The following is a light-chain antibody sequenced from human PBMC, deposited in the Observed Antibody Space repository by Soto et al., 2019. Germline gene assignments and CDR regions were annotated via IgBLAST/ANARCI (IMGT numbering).Light chain of an antibody. V-gene: IGKV3-20*01. CDR3: QQYXSSPPMT. CDR2: GAS. CDR1: QSVSSSY. J-gene: IGKJ1*01. Sequence: EIVLTQSPGTLSLSPGERATLSCRASQSVSSSYLAWYQQKPGRAPRLLIYGASSRATGIPDRXSXSXXGXXXXXXXXXXXPXDFAVYYCQQYXSSPPMTFGQGTKVEXX.